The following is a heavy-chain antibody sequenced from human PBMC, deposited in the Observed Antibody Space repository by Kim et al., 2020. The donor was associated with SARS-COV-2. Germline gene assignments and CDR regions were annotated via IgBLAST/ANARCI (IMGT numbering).Heavy chain of an antibody. V-gene: IGHV4-4*02. D-gene: IGHD3-3*01. CDR1: GGSISSSNW. CDR2: IYHSGST. J-gene: IGHJ6*02. Sequence: SETLSLTCAVSGGSISSSNWWSWVRQPPGKGLEWLGEIYHSGSTNYNQSLKSRVTISVDKSKNQFSLKLSCMTAADTAVYYCARQVYDSGSGCYYGMDVWGHGTTVTVSS. CDR3: ARQVYDSGSGCYYGMDV.